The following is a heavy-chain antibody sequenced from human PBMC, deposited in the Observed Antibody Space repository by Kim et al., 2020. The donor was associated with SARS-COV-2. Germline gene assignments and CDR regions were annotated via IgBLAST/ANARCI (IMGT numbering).Heavy chain of an antibody. CDR2: INSDGSST. Sequence: GGSLRLSCAASGFTFSSYWMHWVRQAPGKGLVWVSRINSDGSSTSYADSVKGRFTIPRDNAKNTLYLQMNSLRAEDTAVYYCAREVNGDYVANWFDPWGQGTLVTVSS. CDR3: AREVNGDYVANWFDP. D-gene: IGHD4-17*01. CDR1: GFTFSSYW. J-gene: IGHJ5*02. V-gene: IGHV3-74*01.